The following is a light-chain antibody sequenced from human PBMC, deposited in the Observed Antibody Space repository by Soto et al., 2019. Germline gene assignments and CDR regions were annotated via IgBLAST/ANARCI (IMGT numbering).Light chain of an antibody. J-gene: IGLJ1*01. V-gene: IGLV2-8*01. CDR2: EVT. CDR1: SSDVGANNY. Sequence: QSALTQPPSASGSPGQSVTISCTGTSSDVGANNYVSWYQQHPGKAPKLMISEVTKRPSGVPERFSGSKSGNTASLTVSGLQAEDEADYYCSSYAGTNRVFGTGTKLTVL. CDR3: SSYAGTNRV.